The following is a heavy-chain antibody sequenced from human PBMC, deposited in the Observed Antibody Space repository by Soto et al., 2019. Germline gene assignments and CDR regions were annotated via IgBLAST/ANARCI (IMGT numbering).Heavy chain of an antibody. CDR2: IYPGDSDT. CDR3: AGQKNDFLTGYYAYYGMDV. CDR1: GYSFSTYW. Sequence: GESLKISCTCSGYSFSTYWIAWVRQMPGKGLEWMGIIYPGDSDTRYSPSFQGQVTISADKSSSTAYLQLSSLKASDTAMYYCAGQKNDFLTGYYAYYGMDVWGQGTTATVSS. J-gene: IGHJ6*02. D-gene: IGHD3-9*01. V-gene: IGHV5-51*01.